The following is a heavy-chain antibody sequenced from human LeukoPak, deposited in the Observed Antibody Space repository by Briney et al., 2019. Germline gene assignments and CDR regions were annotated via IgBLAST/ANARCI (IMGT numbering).Heavy chain of an antibody. D-gene: IGHD5-18*01. V-gene: IGHV3-23*01. CDR2: ISASGDST. Sequence: PGGSLRLSCAAPGFTFSSYAMSWVRQAPGKGLEWVSAISASGDSTYYADSVKGRFTISRDSSKNTLYLQMNSLRAEDTAVYYCAKPNAYSYFFAYWGQGTLVTISS. CDR1: GFTFSSYA. J-gene: IGHJ4*02. CDR3: AKPNAYSYFFAY.